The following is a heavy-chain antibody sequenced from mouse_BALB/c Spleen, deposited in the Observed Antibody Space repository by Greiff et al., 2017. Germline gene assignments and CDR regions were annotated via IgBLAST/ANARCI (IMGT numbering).Heavy chain of an antibody. CDR3: ARGIYGNYVRLDY. J-gene: IGHJ2*01. CDR1: GFSLTSYG. CDR2: IWAGGST. V-gene: IGHV2-9*02. D-gene: IGHD2-1*01. Sequence: QVQLKESGPGLVAPSQSLSITCTVSGFSLTSYGVHWVRQPPGKGLEWLGVIWAGGSTNYNSALMSRLSISKDNSKSQVFLKMNSLQTDDTAMYHCARGIYGNYVRLDYWGQGTTLTVSS.